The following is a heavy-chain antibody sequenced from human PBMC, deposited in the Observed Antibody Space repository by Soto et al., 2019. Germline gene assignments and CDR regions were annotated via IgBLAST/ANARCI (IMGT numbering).Heavy chain of an antibody. CDR1: GYTFTDYY. Sequence: VQMLESGAEVKKPGASVKVSCKASGYTFTDYYIHWVRQAPGQGLEGMGWINPNSGGTNYAQKFQGRVTMTRDTSISTAYMELSRLRTDDTAVYYCATLGAGAFDYWGQGSLVTVSS. CDR2: INPNSGGT. CDR3: ATLGAGAFDY. J-gene: IGHJ4*02. V-gene: IGHV1-2*02. D-gene: IGHD3-16*01.